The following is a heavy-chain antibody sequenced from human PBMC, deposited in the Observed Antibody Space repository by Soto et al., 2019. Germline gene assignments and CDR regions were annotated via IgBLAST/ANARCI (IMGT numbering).Heavy chain of an antibody. D-gene: IGHD3-10*01. Sequence: EVQLLESGGGLVQPGGSLRLSCAASGFTFSSYAMSWVRQAPGKGLEWVSAISGSGGSTYYADSVKGRFTISRDNSKNKLYLQMTSLRAEDTAVYYCAPHLWFGELYYWGQGTLVTVSS. CDR1: GFTFSSYA. CDR3: APHLWFGELYY. J-gene: IGHJ4*02. V-gene: IGHV3-23*01. CDR2: ISGSGGST.